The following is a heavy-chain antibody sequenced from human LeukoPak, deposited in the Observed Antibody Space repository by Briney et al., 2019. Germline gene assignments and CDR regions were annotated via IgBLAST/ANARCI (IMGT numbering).Heavy chain of an antibody. CDR1: GGSISSYY. Sequence: PSETLSLTCTVSGGSISSYYWSWIRQPPGKGLEWIGYIYYSGSTNYNPSLKSRVTISVDTSKNQFSLKLSPVTAADTAVYYCARHDRNGMDVWGQGTTVTVSS. CDR3: ARHDRNGMDV. V-gene: IGHV4-59*08. J-gene: IGHJ6*02. CDR2: IYYSGST.